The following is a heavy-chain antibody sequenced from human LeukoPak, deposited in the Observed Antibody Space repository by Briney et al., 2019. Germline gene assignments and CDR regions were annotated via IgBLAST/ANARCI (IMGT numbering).Heavy chain of an antibody. CDR3: ARARTTVNTGNYFDY. V-gene: IGHV3-64*01. D-gene: IGHD4-17*01. CDR1: GFTFSSYA. J-gene: IGHJ4*02. Sequence: GGSLRLSCAASGFTFSSYAMLWVRQAPGKGLEYVSALSSNGGSTYYANSVKGRFTISRDNSKNTLYLQMGSLRAEDMAVYYCARARTTVNTGNYFDYWGQGTLVTVSS. CDR2: LSSNGGST.